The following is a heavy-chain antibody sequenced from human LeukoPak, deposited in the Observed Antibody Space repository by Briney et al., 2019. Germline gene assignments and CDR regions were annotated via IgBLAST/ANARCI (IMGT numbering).Heavy chain of an antibody. J-gene: IGHJ6*03. Sequence: PSETLSLTCTVSGGSISSGSYFWSWIRQPAGKGLEWIGRIYTSGSTNYNPSLKSRVTISVDTSKNQFSLKLSSVTAADTAVYYCAREDEVVADMYYYYYMDVWGKGTTVTVSS. V-gene: IGHV4-61*02. D-gene: IGHD2-15*01. CDR2: IYTSGST. CDR1: GGSISSGSYF. CDR3: AREDEVVADMYYYYYMDV.